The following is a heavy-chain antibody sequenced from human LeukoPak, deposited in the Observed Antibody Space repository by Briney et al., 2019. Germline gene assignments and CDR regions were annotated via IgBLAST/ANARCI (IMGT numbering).Heavy chain of an antibody. J-gene: IGHJ4*02. Sequence: PGRSLRLSCTASGFTFGDYAMSWVRQAPGKGLEWVGFIRSKAYGGTTEYAASVKGRFTISRDDSKSIAYLQMNSLKTEDTAVYYCTRDNRQYYYDSSGYSNHNYWGQGTLVTVSS. D-gene: IGHD3-22*01. CDR1: GFTFGDYA. CDR2: IRSKAYGGTT. V-gene: IGHV3-49*04. CDR3: TRDNRQYYYDSSGYSNHNY.